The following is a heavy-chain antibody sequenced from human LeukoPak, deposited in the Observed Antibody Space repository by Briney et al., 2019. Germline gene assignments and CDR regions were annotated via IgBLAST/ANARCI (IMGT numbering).Heavy chain of an antibody. Sequence: GGSLRLSCAASGFTFDDYAMHWVRQAPGKGLEWVSPISWDGGSTYYADSVKGRFTISRDNSKNSLYLQMNSLRAEDTASYYCAKASVPYCSSTSCYGSHFDYWGQGTLVTVSS. CDR2: ISWDGGST. D-gene: IGHD2-2*01. CDR1: GFTFDDYA. J-gene: IGHJ4*02. CDR3: AKASVPYCSSTSCYGSHFDY. V-gene: IGHV3-43D*04.